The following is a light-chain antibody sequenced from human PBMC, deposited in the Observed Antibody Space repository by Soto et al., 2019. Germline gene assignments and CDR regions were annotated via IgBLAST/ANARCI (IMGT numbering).Light chain of an antibody. V-gene: IGLV2-8*01. Sequence: QSVLTQSPSASGSPGQSVTISCTGTSSDIGGYNSVSWYQQHPGKAPKVMIYDVTKRPSGVPDRFSGSKSGNTASLTVSGLQADDEADYYCSSYADDNIFVFGTGTKVTVL. CDR1: SSDIGGYNS. CDR2: DVT. J-gene: IGLJ1*01. CDR3: SSYADDNIFV.